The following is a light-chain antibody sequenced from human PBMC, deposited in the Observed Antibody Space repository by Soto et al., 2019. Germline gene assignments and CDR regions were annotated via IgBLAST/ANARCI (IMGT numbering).Light chain of an antibody. Sequence: NFMLTQPHSVSESPGKTVTISCTGSSGSIASNYVQWYQQRPGSAPTTVIYEDNQRPSGVPDRFSGSIDSSSNSASLTISGLKTEDEADYYCQSYDSSIDVVFGGGTKVTVL. CDR1: SGSIASNY. V-gene: IGLV6-57*02. J-gene: IGLJ2*01. CDR3: QSYDSSIDVV. CDR2: EDN.